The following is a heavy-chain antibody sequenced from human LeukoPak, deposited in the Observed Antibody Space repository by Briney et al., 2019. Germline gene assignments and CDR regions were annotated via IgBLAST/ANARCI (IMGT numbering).Heavy chain of an antibody. Sequence: SETLSLTCTVSGYSISSGYYWGWIRQPPGKGLEWIGSIYHSGSTYYNPSLKSRVTISVDTSKNQFSLKLSSVTAADTAVYYCARDGNYYDSSGQIDYWGQGTLVTVSS. CDR1: GYSISSGYY. CDR2: IYHSGST. J-gene: IGHJ4*02. CDR3: ARDGNYYDSSGQIDY. V-gene: IGHV4-38-2*02. D-gene: IGHD3-22*01.